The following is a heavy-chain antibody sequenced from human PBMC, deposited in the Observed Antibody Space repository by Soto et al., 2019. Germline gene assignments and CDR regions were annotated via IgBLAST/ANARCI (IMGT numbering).Heavy chain of an antibody. V-gene: IGHV3-13*01. D-gene: IGHD3-3*01. CDR1: GFSISSSD. CDR3: TRDRQIYRFYYYGMDV. Sequence: EVQLVESGGGLVQPGGSLKLSCVASGFSISSSDMHWVRQVMGKGLEWVSTLGTSWDTFYSGSVKGRFTISREDAKNSFHLQMNNLRAEDSAVYYCTRDRQIYRFYYYGMDVWGQGTAVTVS. J-gene: IGHJ6*02. CDR2: LGTSWDT.